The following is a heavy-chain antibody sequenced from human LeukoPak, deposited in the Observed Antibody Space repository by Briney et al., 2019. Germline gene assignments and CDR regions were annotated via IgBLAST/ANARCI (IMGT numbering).Heavy chain of an antibody. CDR1: GFTFSSYG. J-gene: IGHJ4*02. CDR3: AKDQLWFGELSGGGEGFDY. CDR2: ISYDGSNK. Sequence: PGRSLRLSCAASGFTFSSYGMHWVRQAPGKGLEWVAVISYDGSNKYYADSVKGRFTISRDNSKNTLYLQMNSLRAEDTAVYYCAKDQLWFGELSGGGEGFDYWGQGTLVTVSS. D-gene: IGHD3-10*01. V-gene: IGHV3-30*18.